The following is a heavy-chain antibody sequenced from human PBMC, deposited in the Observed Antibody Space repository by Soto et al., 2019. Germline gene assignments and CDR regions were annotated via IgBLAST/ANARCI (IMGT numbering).Heavy chain of an antibody. D-gene: IGHD6-19*01. Sequence: QVQLQQWGAGLLKPSETLSLTCAIYGGSFSGYYWSWIRQPPGKGLERIGEINHSGSTNYNPSLKSRVDMSVDTSKNQFALKLSSVAAADMAVYYCAAAVARGWFDPWGQGTLVTVSS. CDR3: AAAVARGWFDP. CDR2: INHSGST. J-gene: IGHJ5*02. V-gene: IGHV4-34*02. CDR1: GGSFSGYY.